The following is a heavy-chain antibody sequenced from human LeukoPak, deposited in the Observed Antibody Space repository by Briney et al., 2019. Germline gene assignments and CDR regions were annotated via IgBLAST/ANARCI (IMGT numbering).Heavy chain of an antibody. CDR2: ISGSDGSS. J-gene: IGHJ4*02. V-gene: IGHV3-23*01. CDR1: RFTFNSVA. CDR3: AKSLGVGGYTRYKGFDQ. Sequence: PVGALRLSSAASRFTFNSVAMNWVRQAPGKGLECVSSISGSDGSSHYADFVKGRCTISRDNSKSTLHLQMTSLRAEDTAVYYCAKSLGVGGYTRYKGFDQWGEGTLVTVSS. D-gene: IGHD3-16*02.